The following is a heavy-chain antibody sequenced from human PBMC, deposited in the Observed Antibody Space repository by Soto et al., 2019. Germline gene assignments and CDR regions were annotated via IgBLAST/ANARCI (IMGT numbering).Heavy chain of an antibody. Sequence: SETLSLTCTVSGGSISSYYWSWIRQPPEKGLEWIGYIYYSGSTNYNPSLKSRVTISVDTSKNQFSLKLSSVTAADTAVYYCASHGNAIWQLEYVGYYYYYDMDVWGKGTTVTVSS. V-gene: IGHV4-59*08. CDR1: GGSISSYY. D-gene: IGHD6-13*01. CDR3: ASHGNAIWQLEYVGYYYYYDMDV. CDR2: IYYSGST. J-gene: IGHJ6*03.